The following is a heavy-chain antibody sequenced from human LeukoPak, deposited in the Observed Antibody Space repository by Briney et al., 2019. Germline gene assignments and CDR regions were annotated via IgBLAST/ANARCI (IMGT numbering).Heavy chain of an antibody. CDR2: ISAYNGNT. V-gene: IGHV1-18*04. J-gene: IGHJ5*02. CDR1: GYNFTSYY. D-gene: IGHD6-13*01. Sequence: ASVKVSCKASGYNFTSYYMHWVRQAPGQGLEWMGWISAYNGNTNYAQKLQGRVTMTTDTSTSTAYMELRSLRSDDTAVYYCARSFVPYDSNFWYGFDPWGQGTLVTVSS. CDR3: ARSFVPYDSNFWYGFDP.